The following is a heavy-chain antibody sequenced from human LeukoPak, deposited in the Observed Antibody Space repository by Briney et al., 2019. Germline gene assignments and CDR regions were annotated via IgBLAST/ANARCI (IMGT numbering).Heavy chain of an antibody. CDR3: ANPYYYDSRSSY. V-gene: IGHV3-21*04. Sequence: GGSLRLSCAASGFTFSSYSMNWVRQAPGKGLEWVSSISSSSSYIKYADSVKGRFTISRDNSKNTLYLQMNSLRAEDTAVYYCANPYYYDSRSSYWGQGTLVTVSS. J-gene: IGHJ4*02. CDR1: GFTFSSYS. CDR2: ISSSSSYI. D-gene: IGHD3-22*01.